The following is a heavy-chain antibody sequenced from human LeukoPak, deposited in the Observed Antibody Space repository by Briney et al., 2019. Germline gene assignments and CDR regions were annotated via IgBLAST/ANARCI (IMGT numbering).Heavy chain of an antibody. CDR1: GFTFSRYW. Sequence: GGSLRLSCAASGFTFSRYWMTWVRQAPGKGLEWVANIKQNGSEKDYVDSVKGRFTIPRDNAKNSLYLQMNSLRAEDTAVYYCAREKEGYCSRTSCYLDYYYYYMDVWGKGTTVTISS. J-gene: IGHJ6*03. CDR2: IKQNGSEK. D-gene: IGHD2-2*01. V-gene: IGHV3-7*01. CDR3: AREKEGYCSRTSCYLDYYYYYMDV.